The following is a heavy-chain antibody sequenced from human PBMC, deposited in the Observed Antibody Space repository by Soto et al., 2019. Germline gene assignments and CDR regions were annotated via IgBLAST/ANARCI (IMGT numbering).Heavy chain of an antibody. CDR1: GFRLIAHY. CDR2: SKNRPNSYAT. J-gene: IGHJ4*02. Sequence: GSLRLSCAVSGFRLIAHYMYWVRQAPRQGLEWVGRSKNRPNSYATEYAASVKGRFTISRDDSKSSLYLQMNSLKTEDTAVYFCARGFFDGSDCSPARYYDSWGQGTLVTVSS. CDR3: ARGFFDGSDCSPARYYDS. D-gene: IGHD2-21*01. V-gene: IGHV3-72*01.